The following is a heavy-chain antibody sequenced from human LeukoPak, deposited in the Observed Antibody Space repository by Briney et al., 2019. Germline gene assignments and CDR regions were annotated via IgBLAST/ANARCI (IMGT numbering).Heavy chain of an antibody. CDR2: IYYSGST. D-gene: IGHD5-18*01. Sequence: SETLSLTCTVSGDSISSYYWSWIRQPPGKGLEWIAYIYYSGSTNYNPSLKSRLTISVDTSKNQFSLKLSSVTATDTAVYYCARDRLQYSYGYDYWGQGALVTVSS. CDR3: ARDRLQYSYGYDY. CDR1: GDSISSYY. V-gene: IGHV4-4*08. J-gene: IGHJ4*02.